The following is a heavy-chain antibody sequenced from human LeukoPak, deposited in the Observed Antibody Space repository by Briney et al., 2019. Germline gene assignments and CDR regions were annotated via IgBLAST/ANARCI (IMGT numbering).Heavy chain of an antibody. Sequence: GASVKVSCKAFGYTFTSNYMHWVRQAPGQGPEWMGWINPNSGGTNYAQKFQGRVTMTRNTSISTAYMELNSLRSEDTAMYYCARRRSGSYERWDYWGQGTLVTVSS. CDR3: ARRRSGSYERWDY. V-gene: IGHV1-2*02. CDR2: INPNSGGT. D-gene: IGHD3-10*01. J-gene: IGHJ4*02. CDR1: GYTFTSNY.